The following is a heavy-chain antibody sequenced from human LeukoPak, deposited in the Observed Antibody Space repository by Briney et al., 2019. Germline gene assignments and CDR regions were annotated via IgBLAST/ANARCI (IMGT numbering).Heavy chain of an antibody. V-gene: IGHV3-74*01. D-gene: IGHD5-12*01. CDR2: INNDGSST. CDR3: ARDRVPTGADY. J-gene: IGHJ4*02. Sequence: GGSLRLSCAASGFTFSSYWMHWVRQAPGKGLVWVSRINNDGSSTSYADSVKGRFTISRDNAKNTLYLQMNSLRAEDTAVYYCARDRVPTGADYWGQGTLVTVSS. CDR1: GFTFSSYW.